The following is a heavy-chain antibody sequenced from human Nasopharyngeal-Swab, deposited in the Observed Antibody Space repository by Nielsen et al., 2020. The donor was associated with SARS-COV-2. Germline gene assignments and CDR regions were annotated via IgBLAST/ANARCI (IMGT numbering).Heavy chain of an antibody. CDR3: VRDRLGYCSGGSCTNWYFDL. CDR2: IWYDGSNQ. V-gene: IGHV3-33*01. D-gene: IGHD2-15*01. CDR1: GFTFRNFG. J-gene: IGHJ2*01. Sequence: GESLKISCAASGFTFRNFGMHWVRQAPGKGLEWVADIWYDGSNQYYADSVKGRFTVSRDQSKNKLYLQMNSLKAEDTAVYFCVRDRLGYCSGGSCTNWYFDLWGRGTLLTVSS.